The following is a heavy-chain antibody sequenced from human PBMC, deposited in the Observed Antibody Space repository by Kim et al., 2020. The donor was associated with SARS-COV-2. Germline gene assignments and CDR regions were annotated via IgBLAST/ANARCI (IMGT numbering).Heavy chain of an antibody. Sequence: ASVKVSCKASGYTFTSYGISWVRQAPGQGLEWMGWISAYNGNTNYAQKLQGRVTMTTDTSTSTAYMELRSLRSDDTAVYYCARDPKWELLGTFDYWGQGTLVTVSS. CDR1: GYTFTSYG. CDR2: ISAYNGNT. V-gene: IGHV1-18*01. CDR3: ARDPKWELLGTFDY. D-gene: IGHD1-26*01. J-gene: IGHJ4*02.